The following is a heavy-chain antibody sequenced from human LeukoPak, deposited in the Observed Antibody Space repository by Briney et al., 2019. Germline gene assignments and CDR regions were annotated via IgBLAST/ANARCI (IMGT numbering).Heavy chain of an antibody. Sequence: GGSLRLSCAASGFTFSSYAMHWVRQAPGKGLEWVAVISYDGSNKYYADSVKGRFTISRDNSKNTLYLQMNSLRAEDTAVYYCVRVARLVDYWGQGTLVTVSS. CDR3: VRVARLVDY. J-gene: IGHJ4*02. V-gene: IGHV3-30-3*01. CDR2: ISYDGSNK. CDR1: GFTFSSYA. D-gene: IGHD4-11*01.